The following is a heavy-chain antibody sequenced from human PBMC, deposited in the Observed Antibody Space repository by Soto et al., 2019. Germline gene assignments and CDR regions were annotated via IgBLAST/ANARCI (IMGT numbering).Heavy chain of an antibody. CDR2: IYYSGST. CDR3: ARASNDILTGYYPN. Sequence: QVQLQESGPGLVKPSETLSLTCTVSGGSVSSGSYYWSWIRQPPGKGLEWIGYIYYSGSTNYNPSLKSRVTISVDTSKNQFSLKLSSVTAADTAVYYCARASNDILTGYYPNWGQGTLVTVSS. CDR1: GGSVSSGSYY. V-gene: IGHV4-61*01. D-gene: IGHD3-9*01. J-gene: IGHJ4*02.